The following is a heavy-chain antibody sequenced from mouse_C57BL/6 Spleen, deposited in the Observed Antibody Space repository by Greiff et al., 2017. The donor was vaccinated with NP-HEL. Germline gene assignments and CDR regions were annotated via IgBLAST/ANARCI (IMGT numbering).Heavy chain of an antibody. CDR1: GYTFTSYW. D-gene: IGHD1-2*01. CDR3: AKSLGFTTAD. CDR2: IDPNSGGT. V-gene: IGHV1-72*01. Sequence: VQLQQPGAELVKPGASVKLSCKASGYTFTSYWMHWVKQRPGRGLEWIGRIDPNSGGTKYNEKFKSKATLTVEKTSSTAYMQLSVLTAEDSAVYYCAKSLGFTTADWGQGTTLTVSS. J-gene: IGHJ2*01.